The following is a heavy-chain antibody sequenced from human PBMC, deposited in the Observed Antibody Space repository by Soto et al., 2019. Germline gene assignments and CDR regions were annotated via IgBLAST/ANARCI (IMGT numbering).Heavy chain of an antibody. CDR3: ARGHPQGGMDV. CDR1: GGTFSSYT. V-gene: IGHV1-69*06. Sequence: QVQLVQSGAEVTKPGSSVKVSCKASGGTFSSYTINWVRQAPGQGLEWMGGVIPFLDTANYAQNFQGRVTITAENSPNTAIRELGSRRSEDPAVYYCARGHPQGGMDVWGQGTTVTVSS. J-gene: IGHJ6*02. CDR2: VIPFLDTA.